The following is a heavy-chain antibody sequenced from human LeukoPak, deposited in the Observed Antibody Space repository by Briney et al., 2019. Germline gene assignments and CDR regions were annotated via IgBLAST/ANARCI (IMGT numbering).Heavy chain of an antibody. Sequence: GGSLRLSCAASGFTFSSYAMSWVRQAPGKGLEWVSAISGSGGSTYYADSVKGRFTISRDNSKNTLYLQMNSLRAEDTAVYYRAKDRAVASGWAPFDYWGQGTLVTVSS. D-gene: IGHD6-19*01. CDR1: GFTFSSYA. CDR2: ISGSGGST. J-gene: IGHJ4*02. V-gene: IGHV3-23*01. CDR3: AKDRAVASGWAPFDY.